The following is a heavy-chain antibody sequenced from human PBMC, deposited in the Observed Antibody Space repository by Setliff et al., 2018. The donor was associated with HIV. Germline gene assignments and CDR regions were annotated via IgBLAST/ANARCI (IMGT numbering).Heavy chain of an antibody. CDR2: IYYSGST. CDR1: GGSISSYY. CDR3: ARVVPLRDSSGSIDY. Sequence: SETLSLTCTVSGGSISSYYWSWIRQPPGKGLEWIGYIYYSGSTNYNPSPKSRVTISVDTSKNQFSLKLSSVTAADTAVYYCARVVPLRDSSGSIDYWGQGTLVTVSS. J-gene: IGHJ4*02. V-gene: IGHV4-59*01. D-gene: IGHD6-19*01.